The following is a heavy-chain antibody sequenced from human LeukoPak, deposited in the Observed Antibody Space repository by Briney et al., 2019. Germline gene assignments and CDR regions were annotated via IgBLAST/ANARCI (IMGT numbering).Heavy chain of an antibody. CDR1: GFTFSSYG. V-gene: IGHV3-30*02. D-gene: IGHD3-22*01. CDR3: AKYRVYYDSSGYYYSYYFDY. J-gene: IGHJ4*02. Sequence: GGSLRLSCAASGFTFSSYGMHWVRQAPGKGLEWVAFIRYDGSNKYYADSVKGRFTISRDNSKNTLYLQMNSLGAEDTAVYYCAKYRVYYDSSGYYYSYYFDYWGQGTLVTVSS. CDR2: IRYDGSNK.